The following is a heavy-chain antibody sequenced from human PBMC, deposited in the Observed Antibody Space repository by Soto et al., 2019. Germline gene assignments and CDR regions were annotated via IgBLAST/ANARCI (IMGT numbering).Heavy chain of an antibody. V-gene: IGHV1-18*01. CDR1: GYTFSDYG. CDR3: AREPPETPPDY. Sequence: GASVKVSCKTSGYTFSDYGISWVRQAPGQGLEWMGWISAKNGNTNFAQKFRGRVTMITDTSTNTVYMELRNLRLDDTAVYYCAREPPETPPDYWGQGTLVTVPS. CDR2: ISAKNGNT. J-gene: IGHJ4*02.